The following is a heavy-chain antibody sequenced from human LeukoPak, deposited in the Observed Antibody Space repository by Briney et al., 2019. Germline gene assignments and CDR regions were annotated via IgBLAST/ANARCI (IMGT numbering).Heavy chain of an antibody. D-gene: IGHD5-12*01. CDR3: ARVLSGYEGSYYYYMDV. J-gene: IGHJ6*03. CDR2: IYTSGST. Sequence: TSETLSLTCTVSGGSISSYYWSWIRQPAGKGLEWIGRIYTSGSTNYNPSLKSRVTMSVDTSKNQFSLKLSSVTAADTAVYYCARVLSGYEGSYYYYMDVWGKGTTVTISS. V-gene: IGHV4-4*07. CDR1: GGSISSYY.